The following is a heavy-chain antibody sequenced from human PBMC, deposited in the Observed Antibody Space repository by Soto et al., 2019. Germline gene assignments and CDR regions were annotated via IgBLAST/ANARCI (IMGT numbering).Heavy chain of an antibody. CDR1: VYTFTSYA. J-gene: IGHJ3*02. Sequence: ASVKVSCTASVYTFTSYAIQWVRQAPGQRLEWMGWINAGNGNTKYSQKFQGRVTITRDTSASTAYMELSSLRSEDTAVYYCAREFGIDQSAFDIWGQGTMVTVSS. V-gene: IGHV1-3*01. CDR2: INAGNGNT. D-gene: IGHD3-10*01. CDR3: AREFGIDQSAFDI.